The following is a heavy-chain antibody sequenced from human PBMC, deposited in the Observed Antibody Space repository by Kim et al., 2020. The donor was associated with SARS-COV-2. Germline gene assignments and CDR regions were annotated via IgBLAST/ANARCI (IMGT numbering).Heavy chain of an antibody. CDR2: IIPIIGTA. Sequence: SVKVSCKASGGNFNKYAVTWVRQAPGQGLEWMGGIIPIIGTANYAQKFQGRVTITADEFTSTAYMELSSLTSEDTAVYFCARGERVLTPGEQGGTIYYYGVDVWGQGTTVIVSS. V-gene: IGHV1-69*13. CDR1: GGNFNKYA. J-gene: IGHJ6*02. CDR3: ARGERVLTPGEQGGTIYYYGVDV. D-gene: IGHD1-26*01.